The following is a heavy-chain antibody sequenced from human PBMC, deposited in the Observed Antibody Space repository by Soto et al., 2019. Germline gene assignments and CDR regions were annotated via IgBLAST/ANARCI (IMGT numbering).Heavy chain of an antibody. D-gene: IGHD6-19*01. CDR2: IKSKTDGGTT. CDR1: GFTFSNAW. Sequence: EVQLVESGGGLVKPGGSLRLSCAASGFTFSNAWMNWVRQAPGKGLEWVGGIKSKTDGGTTDYAAPVKGRFTIDTEDSKNTLYLQMNSLKTDGTAGYYWTTDGQWLVLKSWGQGTLVTVSS. J-gene: IGHJ4*02. V-gene: IGHV3-15*07. CDR3: TTDGQWLVLKS.